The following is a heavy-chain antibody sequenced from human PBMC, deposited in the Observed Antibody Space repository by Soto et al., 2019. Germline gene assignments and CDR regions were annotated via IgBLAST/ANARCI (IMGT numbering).Heavy chain of an antibody. CDR3: ARGQGAAAGHSNFDY. CDR2: IYDSGNT. V-gene: IGHV4-30-2*01. CDR1: DGNIGGTAYS. Sequence: SEPLCLPCAVSDGNIGGTAYSRSWIRQPPGKGLEWIGYIYDSGNTYYNPSLKSQFSISVDRSKNQFSLKLSSVTAADTAVYYCARGQGAAAGHSNFDYWGQGALVTVSS. J-gene: IGHJ4*02. D-gene: IGHD6-13*01.